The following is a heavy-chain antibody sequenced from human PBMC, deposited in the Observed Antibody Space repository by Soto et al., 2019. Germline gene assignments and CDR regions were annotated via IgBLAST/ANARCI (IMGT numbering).Heavy chain of an antibody. Sequence: GGSLRLSCAASGFSFSNFAVNWVRQAPGKGLEWVSTISGSGGTTYYAGSVKGRFTISRDNSKDTLYLQMNSLRAEDTAVYYCAKIGPSVGATGPYYYFDYWGPGTLVTVSS. CDR2: ISGSGGTT. D-gene: IGHD1-26*01. CDR3: AKIGPSVGATGPYYYFDY. J-gene: IGHJ4*02. CDR1: GFSFSNFA. V-gene: IGHV3-23*01.